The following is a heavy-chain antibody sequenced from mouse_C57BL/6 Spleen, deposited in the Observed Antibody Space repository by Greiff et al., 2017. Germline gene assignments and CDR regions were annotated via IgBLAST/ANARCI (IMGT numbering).Heavy chain of an antibody. V-gene: IGHV1-15*01. CDR3: TRQDSNYWYFDV. D-gene: IGHD2-5*01. CDR2: IDPETGGT. J-gene: IGHJ1*03. Sequence: VQLQQSGAELVRPGASVTLSCKASGYTFTDYEMHWVKQTPVHGLEWIGAIDPETGGTAYNQKFKGKAILTADKSSSTAYMELSSLTSEDSAVYYCTRQDSNYWYFDVWGTGTTVTVSS. CDR1: GYTFTDYE.